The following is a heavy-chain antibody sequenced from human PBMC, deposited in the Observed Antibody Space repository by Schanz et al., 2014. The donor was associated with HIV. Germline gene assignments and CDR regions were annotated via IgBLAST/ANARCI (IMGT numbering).Heavy chain of an antibody. CDR1: GFTFSSYS. V-gene: IGHV3-21*01. D-gene: IGHD2-15*01. CDR2: IRSSSSYI. J-gene: IGHJ6*02. Sequence: VQLVESGGGVVQPGRSLRLSCAASGFTFSSYSMNWVRQAPGKGLEWVSYIRSSSSYIYYADSVKGRFTISRDNAKNSLYLQMNSLRAEDTAVYYCASFDVVVVAATHYGMDVWGQGTTVTVSS. CDR3: ASFDVVVVAATHYGMDV.